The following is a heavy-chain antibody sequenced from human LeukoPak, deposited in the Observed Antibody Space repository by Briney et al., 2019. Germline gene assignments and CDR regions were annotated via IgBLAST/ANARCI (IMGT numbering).Heavy chain of an antibody. D-gene: IGHD2-2*02. Sequence: LGGSLRLSCAASGFTFSSYAMSWVRQAPGKGLEWVSAISGSGGSTYYADSVKGRFTISRDNAKNSLYLQMNSLRAEDTAVYYCARDYCSSTSCYIDYWGQGTLVTVSS. CDR2: ISGSGGST. V-gene: IGHV3-23*01. CDR3: ARDYCSSTSCYIDY. CDR1: GFTFSSYA. J-gene: IGHJ4*02.